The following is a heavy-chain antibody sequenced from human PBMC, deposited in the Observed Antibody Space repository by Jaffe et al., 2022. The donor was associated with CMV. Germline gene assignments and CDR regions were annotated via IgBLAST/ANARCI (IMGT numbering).Heavy chain of an antibody. J-gene: IGHJ4*02. CDR1: GFTFSSYG. V-gene: IGHV3-33*01. CDR3: ARDHPGGSLDY. CDR2: IWYDGSNK. Sequence: QVQLVESGGGVVQPGRSLRLSCAASGFTFSSYGMHWVRQAPGKGLEWVAVIWYDGSNKYYADSVKGRFTISRDNSKNTLYLQMNSLRAEDTAVYYCARDHPGGSLDYWGQGTLVTVSS. D-gene: IGHD3-16*01.